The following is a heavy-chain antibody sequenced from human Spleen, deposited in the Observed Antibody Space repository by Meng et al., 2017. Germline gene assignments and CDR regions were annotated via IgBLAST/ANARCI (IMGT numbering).Heavy chain of an antibody. Sequence: QVQLVQSGAEGKKPGSSVKASCKASGGTFSSYTISWVRQAPGQGLEWMGGIIPMYGATNYAQKLQGRVTITADESTSTAYMELSSLRSEDTAMYFCARVHRDGFIYYHFDYWGQGTLVTVSS. D-gene: IGHD5-24*01. J-gene: IGHJ4*02. V-gene: IGHV1-69*12. CDR3: ARVHRDGFIYYHFDY. CDR1: GGTFSSYT. CDR2: IIPMYGAT.